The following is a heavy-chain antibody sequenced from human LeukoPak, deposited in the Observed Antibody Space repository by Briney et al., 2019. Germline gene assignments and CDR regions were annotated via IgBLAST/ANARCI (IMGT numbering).Heavy chain of an antibody. V-gene: IGHV3-73*01. CDR3: TRLAVGDTSGYPYDY. J-gene: IGHJ4*02. D-gene: IGHD3-22*01. Sequence: PGGSLRLSCAASGFTFSGSAIHWVCQASGKGLEWVGRIKTKPNAYATAYAVSVRGRFTISRDDSKSTAYLQMNSLRTEDTAVYYCTRLAVGDTSGYPYDYWGQGTLVTVSS. CDR2: IKTKPNAYAT. CDR1: GFTFSGSA.